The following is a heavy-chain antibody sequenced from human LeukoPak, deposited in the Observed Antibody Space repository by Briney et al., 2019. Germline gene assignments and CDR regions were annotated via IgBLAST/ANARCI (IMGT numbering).Heavy chain of an antibody. D-gene: IGHD5-18*01. CDR1: GFTFRTYA. Sequence: GGSLRLSCAASGFTFRTYAFHWVRQAPGKGLEWVAVISYDGSNKYYADSVKGRFTISRDNSKNTLYLQMNSLRAEDTAVYYCARDRVDTAMVIDYWGQGTLVTVSS. J-gene: IGHJ4*02. V-gene: IGHV3-30-3*01. CDR3: ARDRVDTAMVIDY. CDR2: ISYDGSNK.